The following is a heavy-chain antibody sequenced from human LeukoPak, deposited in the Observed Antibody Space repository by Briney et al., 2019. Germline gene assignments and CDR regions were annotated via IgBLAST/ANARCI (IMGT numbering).Heavy chain of an antibody. Sequence: GPLRLSCAASGFTFSSYAMSWIRQPPGKGLEWIGEVNHSGGTNYNPSLKSRVTISVDTSKKQFSLKLRSVTAADTAVYYCARGPRYNWNYVPHYYYYGMDVWGQGTTVTVSS. J-gene: IGHJ6*02. CDR1: GFTFSSYA. V-gene: IGHV4-34*01. CDR2: VNHSGGT. CDR3: ARGPRYNWNYVPHYYYYGMDV. D-gene: IGHD1-7*01.